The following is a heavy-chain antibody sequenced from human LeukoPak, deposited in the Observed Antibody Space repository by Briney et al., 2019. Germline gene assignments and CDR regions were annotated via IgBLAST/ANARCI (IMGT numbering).Heavy chain of an antibody. CDR3: ARGNILTGYCFDF. Sequence: PSETLSLTCAVYVGSITGYYWSWIRQTPGRGLEWVGEIHYTGATSYNPSLKSRATLSTDTSKNQFSLRLSSVTAADTAVYYCARGNILTGYCFDFWGQGALVTVSS. D-gene: IGHD3-9*01. CDR1: VGSITGYY. J-gene: IGHJ4*02. CDR2: IHYTGAT. V-gene: IGHV4-34*01.